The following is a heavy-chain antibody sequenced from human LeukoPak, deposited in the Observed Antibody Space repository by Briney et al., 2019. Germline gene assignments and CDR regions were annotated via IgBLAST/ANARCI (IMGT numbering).Heavy chain of an antibody. Sequence: SETLSLTCAVFGYSINSAYYWGWIRQPPGKGLEWIGSIYHTGSTYYNPSLKSRVTISVDTSKNQFSLKLSSVTAADTAVYYCVRGDPYWFDSWGQGILLTVSS. V-gene: IGHV4-38-2*01. CDR2: IYHTGST. CDR3: VRGDPYWFDS. J-gene: IGHJ5*01. CDR1: GYSINSAYY.